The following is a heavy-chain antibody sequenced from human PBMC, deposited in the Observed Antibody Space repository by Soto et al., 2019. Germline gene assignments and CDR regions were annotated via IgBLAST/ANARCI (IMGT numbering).Heavy chain of an antibody. CDR1: GYTFTSYD. Sequence: QVQLVQSGAEVKKPGASVRVSCKASGYTFTSYDIYWVRQATGQDLEWMGWMNPFSGNAVYTQKFQDRVTMTRDTSINTAYMEMSGLRSEDTAVYYCTRGQGNHWGQGSLVTVSS. CDR2: MNPFSGNA. CDR3: TRGQGNH. J-gene: IGHJ4*02. V-gene: IGHV1-8*01.